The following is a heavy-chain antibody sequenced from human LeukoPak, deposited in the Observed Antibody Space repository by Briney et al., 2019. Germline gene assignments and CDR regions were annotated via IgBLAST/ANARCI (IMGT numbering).Heavy chain of an antibody. J-gene: IGHJ4*02. CDR1: GFTFSSYS. Sequence: PGGSLRLSCAASGFTFSSYSMNWVRQAPGKGLEWVSSISSSSSYIYYADSVKGRFTISRDNAKNSLYLQMNSLRAEDTAVYYCARDLYYYDSSGYVYYFDYWGQGTLVTVSS. CDR3: ARDLYYYDSSGYVYYFDY. CDR2: ISSSSSYI. D-gene: IGHD3-22*01. V-gene: IGHV3-21*01.